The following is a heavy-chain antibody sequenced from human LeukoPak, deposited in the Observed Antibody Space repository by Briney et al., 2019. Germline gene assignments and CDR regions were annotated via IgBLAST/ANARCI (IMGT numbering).Heavy chain of an antibody. D-gene: IGHD3-22*01. J-gene: IGHJ4*02. Sequence: SETLSLTCTVSGGSISSSSYYWGWIRQPPGKGLEWIGSIYFSGSTYYNPSLKSRVTISVDTSKNQFSLKLSSVTAADTAVYYCARGSVYYYDSSGSPTRFDYWGQGTLVTVSS. CDR3: ARGSVYYYDSSGSPTRFDY. V-gene: IGHV4-39*07. CDR2: IYFSGST. CDR1: GGSISSSSYY.